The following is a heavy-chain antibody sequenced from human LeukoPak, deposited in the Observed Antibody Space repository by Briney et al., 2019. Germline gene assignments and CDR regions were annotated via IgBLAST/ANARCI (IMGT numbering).Heavy chain of an antibody. J-gene: IGHJ4*02. CDR3: ARAAVAGREVFAY. D-gene: IGHD6-19*01. Sequence: ASVKVSCKASGGTFSSYTISWVRQAPGQGLEWMGRIIPILGIANYAQKFQGRVTITADKSTSTAYMELSSLRSEDTAVYYCARAAVAGREVFAYWGQGNLVTVSS. CDR2: IIPILGIA. CDR1: GGTFSSYT. V-gene: IGHV1-69*02.